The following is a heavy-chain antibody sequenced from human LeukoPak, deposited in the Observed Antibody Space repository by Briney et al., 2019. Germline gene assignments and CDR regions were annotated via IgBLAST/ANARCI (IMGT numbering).Heavy chain of an antibody. Sequence: SVKVSCKASGYTFTSNYIHWVRQAPGQGLEWMGGIIPIFGTTNYAQKFQGRVTITADESTSTAYMELSSLRSEDTAVYYCARAPDCSSTSCYYWVDYWGQGTLVTVSS. V-gene: IGHV1-69*13. D-gene: IGHD2-2*01. CDR2: IIPIFGTT. CDR1: GYTFTSNY. CDR3: ARAPDCSSTSCYYWVDY. J-gene: IGHJ4*02.